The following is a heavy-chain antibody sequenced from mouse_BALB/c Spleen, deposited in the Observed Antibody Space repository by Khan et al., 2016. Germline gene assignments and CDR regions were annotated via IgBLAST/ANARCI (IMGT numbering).Heavy chain of an antibody. J-gene: IGHJ2*01. CDR2: IDPANVNP. V-gene: IGHV14-3*02. CDR3: TREGYYPY. CDR1: GFNIKDTY. D-gene: IGHD2-3*01. Sequence: VQLQQSGAELVKPGASVKLSCTASGFNIKDTYMHWVKQRPEQGLEWIGRIDPANVNPQYDPKFQGKATITAATSSNTAYLQLSSLTSEDTSVYYFTREGYYPYWGQGTTLTFSS.